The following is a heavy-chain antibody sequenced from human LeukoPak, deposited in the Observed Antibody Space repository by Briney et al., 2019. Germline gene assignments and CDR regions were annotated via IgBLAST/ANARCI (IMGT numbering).Heavy chain of an antibody. Sequence: GGSLRLSCAASGFTFSDYSMSWIRQAPGKGLEWISYISSSDSTIYYADSVKGRFTISRDNAKNSLFLQMNSLRAEDTAVYYCARGFFDAFDVWGQGTMVTVSS. J-gene: IGHJ3*01. CDR1: GFTFSDYS. CDR3: ARGFFDAFDV. V-gene: IGHV3-11*04. D-gene: IGHD2/OR15-2a*01. CDR2: ISSSDSTI.